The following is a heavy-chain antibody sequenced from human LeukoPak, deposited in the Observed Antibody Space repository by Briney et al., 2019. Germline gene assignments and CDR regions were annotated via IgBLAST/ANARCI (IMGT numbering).Heavy chain of an antibody. CDR2: ISSSSSYI. CDR3: ARDYYKLRRPNAPHDY. Sequence: PGGSLRLSRAASGFTFSSYSMDWVRQAPGKGLEWVSSISSSSSYIYYADSVKGRFTISRDNAKNSLYLQMNSLRAEDTAVYYCARDYYKLRRPNAPHDYWGQGTLVTVSS. CDR1: GFTFSSYS. D-gene: IGHD2-8*01. J-gene: IGHJ4*02. V-gene: IGHV3-21*01.